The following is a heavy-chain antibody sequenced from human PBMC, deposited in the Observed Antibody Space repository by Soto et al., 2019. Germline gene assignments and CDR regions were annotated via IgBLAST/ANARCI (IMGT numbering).Heavy chain of an antibody. CDR1: GFTFSDYY. D-gene: IGHD5-12*01. Sequence: QVQLVESGGGLVKPGGSLRLSCAASGFTFSDYYMSWIRQAPGKGLEWVSYISSSGSTIYYADSVKGRFTISRDNAKNSLYLKMNSMRAEDTAVYYCARGEGIGGVHIVATIGVGYYYYMDVWGKGSTGTVSS. CDR2: ISSSGSTI. V-gene: IGHV3-11*01. CDR3: ARGEGIGGVHIVATIGVGYYYYMDV. J-gene: IGHJ6*03.